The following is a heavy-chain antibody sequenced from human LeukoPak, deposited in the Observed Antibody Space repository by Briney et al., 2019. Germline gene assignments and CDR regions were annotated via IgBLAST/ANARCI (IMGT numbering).Heavy chain of an antibody. D-gene: IGHD6-19*01. CDR3: ARAPQWLVPGGYYGMDV. CDR2: INHSGST. Sequence: SETLSLTCAVYGGSFSGCYWSWIRQPPGKGLEWIGEINHSGSTNYNPSLKSRVTISVDTSKNQFSLKLSSVTAADTAVYYCARAPQWLVPGGYYGMDVWGQGTTVTVSS. CDR1: GGSFSGCY. V-gene: IGHV4-34*01. J-gene: IGHJ6*02.